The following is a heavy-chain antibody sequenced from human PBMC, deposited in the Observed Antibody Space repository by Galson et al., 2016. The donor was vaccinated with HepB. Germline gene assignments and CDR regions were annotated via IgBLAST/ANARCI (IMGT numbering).Heavy chain of an antibody. CDR1: GYTFTSYA. J-gene: IGHJ4*02. Sequence: SVKVSCKASGYTFTSYAMNWVRQAPGQGLEWMGWINTNTGNPTYAQDFTGRLVFSLDTSASTTYLQISSLKAEDTAIYYCARDGGTYPYQFDYWSQGTLVTVSS. CDR2: INTNTGNP. V-gene: IGHV7-4-1*02. CDR3: ARDGGTYPYQFDY. D-gene: IGHD1-26*01.